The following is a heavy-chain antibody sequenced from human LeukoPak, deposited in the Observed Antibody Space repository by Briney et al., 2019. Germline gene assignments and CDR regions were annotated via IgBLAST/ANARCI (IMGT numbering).Heavy chain of an antibody. V-gene: IGHV4-39*07. D-gene: IGHD6-13*01. CDR1: GGSISSSSYY. Sequence: SETLSLTCTVSGGSISSSSYYWGWIRQPPGKGLEWIGEINHSGSTNYNPSLKSRVTISVDTSKNQFSLKLSSVTAADTAVYYCARVRAAAGTGYYYYYYMDVWGKGTTVTVSS. CDR3: ARVRAAAGTGYYYYYYMDV. J-gene: IGHJ6*03. CDR2: INHSGST.